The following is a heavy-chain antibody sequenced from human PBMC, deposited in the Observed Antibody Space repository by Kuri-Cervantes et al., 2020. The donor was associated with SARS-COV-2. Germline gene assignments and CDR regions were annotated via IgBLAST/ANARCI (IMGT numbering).Heavy chain of an antibody. V-gene: IGHV4-59*11. Sequence: SETLSLTCTVSGGSISSHYWSWIRQPPGKGLEWIGYIYYSGSTNYNPSLKSRVTISVDTSKNQFSLKLSSVTAADTAVYYCAGVDGDYVDYWGQGTLVTVSS. CDR3: AGVDGDYVDY. CDR2: IYYSGST. J-gene: IGHJ4*02. CDR1: GGSISSHY. D-gene: IGHD4-17*01.